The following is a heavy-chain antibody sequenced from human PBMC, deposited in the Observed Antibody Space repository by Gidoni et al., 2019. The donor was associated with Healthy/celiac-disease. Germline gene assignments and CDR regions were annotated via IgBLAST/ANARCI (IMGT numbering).Heavy chain of an antibody. CDR3: AKDQTGWYGGGFDY. CDR2: IICDVGRP. CDR1: GFTFDDYA. J-gene: IGHJ4*02. Sequence: EVQLVESGGVVVQPGGSRRLSCAASGFTFDDYAMHWGRQEPGKGLEWVSLIICDVGRPYYAASVKGRFTIFRDNSKYSLYLLMNSLRAEGTALYYCAKDQTGWYGGGFDYWGQGTLVTVSS. V-gene: IGHV3-43D*03. D-gene: IGHD6-19*01.